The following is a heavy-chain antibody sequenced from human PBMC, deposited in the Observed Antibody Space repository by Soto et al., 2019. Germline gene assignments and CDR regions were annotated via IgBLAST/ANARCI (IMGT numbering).Heavy chain of an antibody. J-gene: IGHJ4*02. CDR3: AREPPLQCYFDN. CDR1: RNTLTNYF. D-gene: IGHD2-15*01. CDR2: IDPTNGAGT. Sequence: ASVKVSCKASRNTLTNYFMHWVRQTPGQGLEWVGRIDPTNGAGTHYASRFQGRVTLTRDTSTTTVYMELASLRFEDTAVYYCAREPPLQCYFDNWGQGTLVTVSS. V-gene: IGHV1-46*01.